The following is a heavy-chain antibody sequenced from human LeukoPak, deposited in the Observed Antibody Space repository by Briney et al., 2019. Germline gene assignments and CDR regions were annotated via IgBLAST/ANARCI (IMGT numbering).Heavy chain of an antibody. J-gene: IGHJ4*02. CDR2: ISSSGSTI. V-gene: IGHV3-11*01. Sequence: GGSLRLSCAASGFTFSDYYMSWIRQAPGKGLERVSYISSSGSTIYYADSVKGRFTISRDNAKNSLYLQMNSLRAEDTAVYYCARAGMATIGIVAFDYWGQGTLVTVSS. D-gene: IGHD5-24*01. CDR3: ARAGMATIGIVAFDY. CDR1: GFTFSDYY.